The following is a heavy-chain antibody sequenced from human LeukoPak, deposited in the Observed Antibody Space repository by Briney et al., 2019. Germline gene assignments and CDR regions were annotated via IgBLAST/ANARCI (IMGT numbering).Heavy chain of an antibody. D-gene: IGHD6-6*01. V-gene: IGHV3-64*01. CDR3: ARVSEYSSSDGMDV. CDR1: GFTFSSYA. J-gene: IGHJ6*02. Sequence: GGALTLSCAASGFTFSSYAMHWIRQAPGKGLEYVSAISSNGGSTSYANSVKGRYTISRDNSKNTLYLQMGSLRAEDTAVYHCARVSEYSSSDGMDVWGQGTTVTVSS. CDR2: ISSNGGST.